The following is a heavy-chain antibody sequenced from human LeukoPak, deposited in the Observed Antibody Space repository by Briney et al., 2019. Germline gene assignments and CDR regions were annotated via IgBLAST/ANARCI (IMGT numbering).Heavy chain of an antibody. CDR1: GDSLSINYN. V-gene: IGHV4-39*01. CDR2: IFYSGAT. CDR3: VRHRQWLLFPDY. Sequence: SETLSLTCTVSGDSLSINYNWGWIRPPPGKGLEWIGSIFYSGATYYSPSLKSRVTISVDTSKNQFSLKLSSMTAADTAVYYCVRHRQWLLFPDYWGQGTLVTVSS. J-gene: IGHJ4*02. D-gene: IGHD6-19*01.